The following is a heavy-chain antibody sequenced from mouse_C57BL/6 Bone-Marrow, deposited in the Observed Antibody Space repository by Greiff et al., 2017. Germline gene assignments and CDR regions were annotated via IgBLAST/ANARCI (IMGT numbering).Heavy chain of an antibody. V-gene: IGHV5-12*01. D-gene: IGHD1-1*01. CDR3: ARLNYYVSSYWYFDV. J-gene: IGHJ1*03. CDR1: GFTFSDYY. CDR2: ISNGGGST. Sequence: EVKLVESGGGLVQPGGSLKLSCAASGFTFSDYYMYWVRQTPEKRLEWVAYISNGGGSTYYPDTVKGRFHIYRDNAKNTLDLQMSRLKSEDTAMYYCARLNYYVSSYWYFDVWGTGTTVTVSS.